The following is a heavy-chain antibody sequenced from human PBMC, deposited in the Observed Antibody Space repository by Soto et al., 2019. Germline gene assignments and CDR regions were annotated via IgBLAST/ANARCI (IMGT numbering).Heavy chain of an antibody. CDR1: GFSFSSYA. D-gene: IGHD3-3*01. CDR3: AKEPAYGDFWRGLEY. CDR2: ISHDGNIK. Sequence: QVQLVESGGGEVQPGSSLRLSCAASGFSFSSYAMHWVRQAPGKGLEWVAIISHDGNIKRYADFVEGRFIVFRDNSNNNLLLQMESLKTDDTAVYYCAKEPAYGDFWRGLEYWGQGTLVTVAS. J-gene: IGHJ4*02. V-gene: IGHV3-30*18.